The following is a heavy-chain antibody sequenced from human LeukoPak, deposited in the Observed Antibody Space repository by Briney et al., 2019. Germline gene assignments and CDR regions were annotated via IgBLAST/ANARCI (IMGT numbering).Heavy chain of an antibody. Sequence: PSETLSLTCAVYGGSFSGYYWSWIRQPPGKGLEWIGEINHSGSTNYNPSLKSRVTISVDTSKNQFSLKLSSVTAADTAVYYCARGSSGWYLDFDYWGQGTLVTVSS. D-gene: IGHD6-19*01. J-gene: IGHJ4*02. CDR3: ARGSSGWYLDFDY. CDR2: INHSGST. V-gene: IGHV4-34*01. CDR1: GGSFSGYY.